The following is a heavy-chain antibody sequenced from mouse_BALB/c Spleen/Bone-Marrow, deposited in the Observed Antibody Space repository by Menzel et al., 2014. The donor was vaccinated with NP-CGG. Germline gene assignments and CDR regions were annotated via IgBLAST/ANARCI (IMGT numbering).Heavy chain of an antibody. D-gene: IGHD1-1*01. CDR2: IDPSNGNT. CDR1: GFNIKDTY. V-gene: IGHV14-3*02. CDR3: SRVRLLRVRGIDY. J-gene: IGHJ2*02. Sequence: EVQLQQSGAELVKPGASVKLSCTASGFNIKDTYMHWVKQRPEQGLEWIGSIDPSNGNTKYNPKFQGKATITADTSSNTASVQMSSLTSEAADVYICSRVRLLRVRGIDYWGQGTSLTVSS.